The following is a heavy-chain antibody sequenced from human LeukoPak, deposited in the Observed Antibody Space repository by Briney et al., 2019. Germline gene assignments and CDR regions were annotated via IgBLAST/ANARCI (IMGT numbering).Heavy chain of an antibody. Sequence: ASVKVSCKASGYTFTSYGISWVRQAPGQGLEWMGWINPNSGGTNYAQKFQGRVTMTRDTSISTAYMELSRLRSDDTAVYYCARARRGNYYDSSGYYYYYWGQGTLVTVSS. CDR2: INPNSGGT. CDR3: ARARRGNYYDSSGYYYYY. V-gene: IGHV1-2*02. D-gene: IGHD3-22*01. J-gene: IGHJ4*02. CDR1: GYTFTSYG.